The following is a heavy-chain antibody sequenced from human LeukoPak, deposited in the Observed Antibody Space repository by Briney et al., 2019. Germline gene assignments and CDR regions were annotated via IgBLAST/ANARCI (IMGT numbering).Heavy chain of an antibody. J-gene: IGHJ5*02. CDR2: MNPNSGNT. Sequence: ASVKVSCKTSGYAFTNYDINWVRQATGQGLEWMGWMNPNSGNTGYAQKFQGRVTITRNTSISTAYMELSSLRSEDTAVYYCARGRYCSSTSCYSKWFDPWGQGTLVTVSS. D-gene: IGHD2-2*01. V-gene: IGHV1-8*01. CDR3: ARGRYCSSTSCYSKWFDP. CDR1: GYAFTNYD.